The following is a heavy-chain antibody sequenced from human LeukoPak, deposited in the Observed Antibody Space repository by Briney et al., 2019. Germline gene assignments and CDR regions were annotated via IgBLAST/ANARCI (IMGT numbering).Heavy chain of an antibody. V-gene: IGHV3-33*06. J-gene: IGHJ4*02. D-gene: IGHD5-24*01. Sequence: GGSLRLSCAASGFRFGSHAVHWVRQAPGKGLEWLAQIWYDGSNKYYVDSVKGRFTTSRDNSKNTVYLQMNSLRAEDTAVYYCAKGRWVQPAGYLDFSGQGTLVTVSA. CDR2: IWYDGSNK. CDR3: AKGRWVQPAGYLDF. CDR1: GFRFGSHA.